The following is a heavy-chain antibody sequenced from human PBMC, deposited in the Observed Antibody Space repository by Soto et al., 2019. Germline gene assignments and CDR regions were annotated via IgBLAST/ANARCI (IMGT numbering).Heavy chain of an antibody. CDR1: GGSTSSGGYY. V-gene: IGHV4-61*08. D-gene: IGHD3-10*01. CDR2: IYYSGST. J-gene: IGHJ4*02. CDR3: ARHNYGSGSTYFDY. Sequence: SETLSLTCTVSGGSTSSGGYYWSWIRQPPGKGLEWIGYIYYSGSTNYNPSLKSRVTISVDTSKNQFSLKLNSMTAADTAVYYCARHNYGSGSTYFDYWGQGTLVTVSS.